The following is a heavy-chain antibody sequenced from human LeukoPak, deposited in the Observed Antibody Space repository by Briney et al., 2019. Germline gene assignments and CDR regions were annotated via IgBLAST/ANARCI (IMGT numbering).Heavy chain of an antibody. D-gene: IGHD3-10*01. J-gene: IGHJ4*02. CDR3: ARGWFGAHPNY. Sequence: PGGSLRLSCAASGFTFSSYWMHWVRQAPGKGLVWVSRINSDGSSTSYADSVKGRFTISRDNAKNSLNLQMNSLRAEDTAVYYCARGWFGAHPNYWGQGTLVTVSS. CDR1: GFTFSSYW. V-gene: IGHV3-74*01. CDR2: INSDGSST.